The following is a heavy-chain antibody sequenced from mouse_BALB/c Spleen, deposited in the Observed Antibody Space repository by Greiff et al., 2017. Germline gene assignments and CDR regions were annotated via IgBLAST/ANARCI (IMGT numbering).Heavy chain of an antibody. CDR3: ARGSYGNYYAMDY. CDR2: ISSGSSTI. V-gene: IGHV5-17*02. CDR1: GFTFSSFG. Sequence: EVKLVESGGGLVQPGGSRKLSCAASGFTFSSFGMHWVRQAPEKGLEWVAYISSGSSTIYYADTVKGRFTISRDNPKNTLFLQMTSLRSEDTAMYYCARGSYGNYYAMDYWGQGTSVTVSS. J-gene: IGHJ4*01. D-gene: IGHD2-1*01.